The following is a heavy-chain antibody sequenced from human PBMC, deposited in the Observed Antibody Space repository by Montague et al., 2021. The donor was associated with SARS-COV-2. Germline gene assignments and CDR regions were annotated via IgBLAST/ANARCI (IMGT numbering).Heavy chain of an antibody. V-gene: IGHV4-4*02. CDR2: IFHSGIT. D-gene: IGHD3-16*01. CDR1: GGSINTNNW. J-gene: IGHJ3*02. CDR3: ARTWRFGQSYGLDI. Sequence: SETLSLTCAVSGGSINTNNWWTWVRQPPGEGLEWIGQIFHSGITXYNPSLESRVTISVDKSKNQFSLRLSSVTAADTAVYYCARTWRFGQSYGLDIWGQGTMVTVSS.